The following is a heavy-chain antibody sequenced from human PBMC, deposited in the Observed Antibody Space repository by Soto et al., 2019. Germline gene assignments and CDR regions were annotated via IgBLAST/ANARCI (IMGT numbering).Heavy chain of an antibody. CDR2: VIPMSGTP. Sequence: QVQLVQSGAEVKKPGSSVKVSCKVSGGAFSSYALTWVRLAPGQGLEWMGGVIPMSGTPNYAQKFQGRVTITADESTTTAYMELSSLRSEDTAVYYCASSYGTSWYGDYWGQGTLVTVSS. V-gene: IGHV1-69*01. CDR1: GGAFSSYA. D-gene: IGHD6-13*01. CDR3: ASSYGTSWYGDY. J-gene: IGHJ4*02.